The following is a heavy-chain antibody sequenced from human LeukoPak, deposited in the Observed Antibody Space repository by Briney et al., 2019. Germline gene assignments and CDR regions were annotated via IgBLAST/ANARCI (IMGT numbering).Heavy chain of an antibody. Sequence: GGSLRLSCAASGFTFSSYAMRWVRQAPGKGLEWVAVISYDGSNKYYADSVKGRFTISRDNSKNTLYLQMNSLRAEDTAVYYCASHDYYDSSGYYPGAFDIWGQGTMVTVSS. D-gene: IGHD3-22*01. CDR3: ASHDYYDSSGYYPGAFDI. CDR1: GFTFSSYA. CDR2: ISYDGSNK. J-gene: IGHJ3*02. V-gene: IGHV3-30-3*01.